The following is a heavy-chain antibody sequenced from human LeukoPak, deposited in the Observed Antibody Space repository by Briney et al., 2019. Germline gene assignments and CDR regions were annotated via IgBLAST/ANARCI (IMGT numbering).Heavy chain of an antibody. V-gene: IGHV3-30-3*01. D-gene: IGHD3-22*01. J-gene: IGHJ4*02. CDR2: ISYDGSNK. CDR1: GFTFSSYA. CDR3: ARDLGYYYDSSVHGYFDY. Sequence: PGRSLRLSCAASGFTFSSYAMHWVRQAPGKGLEWVAVISYDGSNKYYADSVKGRFTISRDNSKNTLYLQMNSLRAEDTAVYYCARDLGYYYDSSVHGYFDYWGQGTLVTVSS.